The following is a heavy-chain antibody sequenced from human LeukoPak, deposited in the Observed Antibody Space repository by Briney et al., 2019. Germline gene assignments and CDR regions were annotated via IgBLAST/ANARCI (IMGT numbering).Heavy chain of an antibody. CDR3: ARGQTDLLRNYFDY. J-gene: IGHJ4*02. V-gene: IGHV3-66*01. CDR2: IYAGGNT. CDR1: GFMLGHKY. Sequence: GGSLRLSCAASGFMLGHKYMSWVRQAPGKGLEWLSLIYAGGNTYSADSVTGRFTISRDNSRNEVYLQMNNLRVDDTAVYYCARGQTDLLRNYFDYWGPGTPVTVSS.